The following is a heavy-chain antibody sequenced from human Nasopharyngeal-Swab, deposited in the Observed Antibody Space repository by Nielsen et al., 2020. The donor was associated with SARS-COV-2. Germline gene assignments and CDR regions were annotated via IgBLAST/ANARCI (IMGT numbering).Heavy chain of an antibody. V-gene: IGHV3-9*02. CDR2: ISWNGGNT. D-gene: IGHD2/OR15-2a*01. CDR1: GFSSDDYD. CDR3: AKDQFCTSTTCYGGNYFFYYGMDV. J-gene: IGHJ6*02. Sequence: SPKISCVASGFSSDDYDMHWVRQVPGKGLEWVSGISWNGGNTDHADSVKGRFTISRDNAKNSLYLQMNSLKAEDTALYYCAKDQFCTSTTCYGGNYFFYYGMDVWGQGTTVTVSS.